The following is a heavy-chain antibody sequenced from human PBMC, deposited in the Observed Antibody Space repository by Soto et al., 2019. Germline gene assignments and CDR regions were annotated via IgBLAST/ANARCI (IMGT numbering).Heavy chain of an antibody. CDR2: ISAYNGNT. CDR1: GYTFTSYG. D-gene: IGHD6-13*01. Sequence: QVQLVQSGAEVKKPGASVKVSCQASGYTFTSYGISWVRQAPGQGLEWMGWISAYNGNTNYAQKLQGRVTMTTDTSTSTAYMELRSLRSDDTAVYYCARSGYSSSWYFFSWDYYYYMDVWGKGTTVTVSS. V-gene: IGHV1-18*01. J-gene: IGHJ6*03. CDR3: ARSGYSSSWYFFSWDYYYYMDV.